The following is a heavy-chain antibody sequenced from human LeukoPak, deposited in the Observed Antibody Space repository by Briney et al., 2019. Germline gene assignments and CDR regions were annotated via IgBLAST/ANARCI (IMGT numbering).Heavy chain of an antibody. CDR1: GGSVSSGSYY. CDR2: IYYSGST. J-gene: IGHJ4*02. CDR3: ARDLLFGELGY. D-gene: IGHD3-16*01. Sequence: SETLSPTCTVSGGSVSSGSYYWSWIRQPPGKGLEWTGYIYYSGSTNYNPSLKSRVTISVDTSKNQFSLKLSSVTAADTAVYYCARDLLFGELGYWGQGTLVTVSS. V-gene: IGHV4-61*01.